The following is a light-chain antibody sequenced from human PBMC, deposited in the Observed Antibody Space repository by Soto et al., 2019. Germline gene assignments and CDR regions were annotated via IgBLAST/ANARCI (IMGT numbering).Light chain of an antibody. V-gene: IGLV1-40*01. Sequence: QSVLTQPPSVSGAPGQRVTISCTGSSSNIGAFYHVHWYQQLPGTAPKLLIYGNNNRPSGVPDRFSGSKSGTSASLAITGLQAEDEADYYCCSYAGSSTPHVVFGGGTQLTVL. CDR2: GNN. J-gene: IGLJ2*01. CDR1: SSNIGAFYH. CDR3: CSYAGSSTPHVV.